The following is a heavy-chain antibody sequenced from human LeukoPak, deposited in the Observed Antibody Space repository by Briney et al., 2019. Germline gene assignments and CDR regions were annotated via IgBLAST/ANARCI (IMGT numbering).Heavy chain of an antibody. V-gene: IGHV6-1*01. CDR2: TYYRSKWYN. J-gene: IGHJ4*02. CDR3: ARDQVGSSGPRLFDY. CDR1: GDSVSINSAA. Sequence: SQTLSLTSAISGDSVSINSAAWDWVRQCPSRGLEWLARTYYRSKWYNDYAVSVKSTITINPDTSKTQCSLQLNSVTPEDTAVYYCARDQVGSSGPRLFDYWGQGTLVTVSS. D-gene: IGHD6-19*01.